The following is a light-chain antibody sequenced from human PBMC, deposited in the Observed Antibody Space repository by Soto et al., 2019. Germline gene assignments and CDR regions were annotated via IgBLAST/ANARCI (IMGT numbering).Light chain of an antibody. CDR2: GAS. CDR1: QSVSSN. Sequence: EILMTQSPATLSVSPGERAILSCRASQSVSSNLAWYQQKPGQAPRLLIYGASTRATGIPARFSGSGSGTEFTLTISSLQSEDFAVYYCQHGTFGQGTKV. J-gene: IGKJ1*01. CDR3: QHGT. V-gene: IGKV3-15*01.